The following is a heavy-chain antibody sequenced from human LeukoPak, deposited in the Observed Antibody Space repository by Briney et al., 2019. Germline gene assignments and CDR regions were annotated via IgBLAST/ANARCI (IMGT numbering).Heavy chain of an antibody. Sequence: ASVKVSCKASGYTFTGYYMHWVRQAPGQGLEWMGWINPNSGGTNYAQKFQGRVTMTRDTSISTAYMELSRLRSGDTAVYYCARVRIAARRGPYNWFDPWGQGTLVTVSS. V-gene: IGHV1-2*02. CDR1: GYTFTGYY. D-gene: IGHD6-6*01. CDR3: ARVRIAARRGPYNWFDP. J-gene: IGHJ5*02. CDR2: INPNSGGT.